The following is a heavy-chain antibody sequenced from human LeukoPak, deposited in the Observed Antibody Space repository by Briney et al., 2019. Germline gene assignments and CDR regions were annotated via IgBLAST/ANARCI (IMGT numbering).Heavy chain of an antibody. Sequence: ASVKVSCKASGYIFTNDDISWVRQAPGQGLEWMGWISAYNGNTKYAQKFQGRVSVTTDTSTSTAYMELRSLRSDDTAVYYYARSVAGTSYFDYWGQGTLVIVSS. J-gene: IGHJ4*02. CDR1: GYIFTNDD. D-gene: IGHD6-19*01. CDR3: ARSVAGTSYFDY. CDR2: ISAYNGNT. V-gene: IGHV1-18*01.